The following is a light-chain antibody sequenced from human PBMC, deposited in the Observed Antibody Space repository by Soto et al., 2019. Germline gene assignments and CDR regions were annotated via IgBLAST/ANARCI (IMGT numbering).Light chain of an antibody. CDR3: QHYGNSLWT. Sequence: ESVLPQSPGTLSLSPGERATLSCMASQSVRSIYLACYQQKPGQAPRLLIYDASSRATDIPDRFSGSGSGTDFTLTISRLEPEDFAIYYCQHYGNSLWTFGQGTKVDIK. CDR1: QSVRSIY. CDR2: DAS. J-gene: IGKJ1*01. V-gene: IGKV3-20*01.